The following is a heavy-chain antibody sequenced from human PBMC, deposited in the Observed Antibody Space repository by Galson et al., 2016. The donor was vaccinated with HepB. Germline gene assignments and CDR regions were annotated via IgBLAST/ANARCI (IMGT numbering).Heavy chain of an antibody. D-gene: IGHD4-11*01. CDR2: ISGRGGST. V-gene: IGHV3-23*01. J-gene: IGHJ4*02. Sequence: SLRLSCAASGFIFSDNAMSWVRQAPGKGLEWVSAISGRGGSTYYADSVKGRSTISRDNSKNTLFLHMNSLRAEDTAIYYCARNLFSGADYSVDYWGQGTLVTVSS. CDR1: GFIFSDNA. CDR3: ARNLFSGADYSVDY.